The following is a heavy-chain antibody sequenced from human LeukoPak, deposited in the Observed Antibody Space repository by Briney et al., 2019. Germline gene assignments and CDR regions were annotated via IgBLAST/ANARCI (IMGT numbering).Heavy chain of an antibody. V-gene: IGHV3-64*01. CDR1: GFTFSSYA. Sequence: GGSLRLSCAASGFTFSSYAMHWGRQAPGKGLEYVSAISSNGGSTYYANSVKGRFTISRDNSKNTLYLQMGSLRAEDMAVYYCARVGYTSYYYHGMDVWGQGTTVTVSS. J-gene: IGHJ6*02. CDR2: ISSNGGST. D-gene: IGHD6-13*01. CDR3: ARVGYTSYYYHGMDV.